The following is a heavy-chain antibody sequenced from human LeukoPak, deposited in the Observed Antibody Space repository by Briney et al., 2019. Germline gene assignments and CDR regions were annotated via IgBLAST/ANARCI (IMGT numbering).Heavy chain of an antibody. CDR2: ISADNGNT. CDR3: ARGGRGYSYGRELDY. Sequence: ASVKVSCKASGYTLTRYGINWVRQAPGQGPEWMGWISADNGNTYYIQRLQGRVTMATDTSTSTAYMELRSLRSDDTAVYYCARGGRGYSYGRELDYWGQGTLVTVSS. D-gene: IGHD5-18*01. CDR1: GYTLTRYG. J-gene: IGHJ4*02. V-gene: IGHV1-18*01.